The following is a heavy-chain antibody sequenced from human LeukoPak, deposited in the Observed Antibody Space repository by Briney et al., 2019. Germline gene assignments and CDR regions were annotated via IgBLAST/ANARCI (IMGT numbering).Heavy chain of an antibody. CDR1: GFTFSSYG. CDR3: ARVLGSSSWSNPFDY. J-gene: IGHJ4*02. D-gene: IGHD6-13*01. Sequence: PGRSLKLSCAASGFTFSSYGMHWVRQAPGKGLDCVAVIRNDGSNKYYADSVKGRFTISRDNSNNTLYLQMNSLRAEDTAVYYCARVLGSSSWSNPFDYWGQGTLVTVSS. V-gene: IGHV3-33*01. CDR2: IRNDGSNK.